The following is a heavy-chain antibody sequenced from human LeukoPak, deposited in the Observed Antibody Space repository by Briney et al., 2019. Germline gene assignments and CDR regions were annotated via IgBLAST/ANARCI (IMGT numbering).Heavy chain of an antibody. D-gene: IGHD2-8*01. CDR2: IYSGGST. CDR1: GFTVSNNY. J-gene: IGHJ4*02. Sequence: PGGSLRLSCAASGFTVSNNYMTWVRQAPGKGLEWVSIIYSGGSTYYADSVKGRFTISRDNSKNTLYLHMNSLRAEDTAVYYCASLMVYAKGFDYWGQGTLVTVSS. CDR3: ASLMVYAKGFDY. V-gene: IGHV3-66*02.